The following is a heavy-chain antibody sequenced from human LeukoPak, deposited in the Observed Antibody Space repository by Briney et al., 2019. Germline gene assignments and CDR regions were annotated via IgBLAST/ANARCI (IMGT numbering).Heavy chain of an antibody. CDR3: ASADWGDSVYFDY. CDR1: GFTFSSYS. Sequence: KTGGSLRLSCAASGFTFSSYSMNWVRQAPGKGLEWVSSISSTSDYIYYADSVKGRFTISRDNAKSSMYLQMNSLIAEDTSEYYFASADWGDSVYFDYWGQGTLVTVSS. J-gene: IGHJ4*02. CDR2: ISSTSDYI. D-gene: IGHD2-21*02. V-gene: IGHV3-21*01.